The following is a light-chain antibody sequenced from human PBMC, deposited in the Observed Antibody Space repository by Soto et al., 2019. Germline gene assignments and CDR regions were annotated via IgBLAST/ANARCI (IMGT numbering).Light chain of an antibody. CDR1: SSDGGGYNY. J-gene: IGLJ1*01. V-gene: IGLV2-14*01. Sequence: QSVLTQPASVSGSPGQSITISCTGTSSDGGGYNYVSWYQQHPGKAPKLMIYEVSNRPSGVSNRFSGSKSGNTASLTISGLQAEDEADYYCSSYTSSSNYVFGTGPKVTVL. CDR2: EVS. CDR3: SSYTSSSNYV.